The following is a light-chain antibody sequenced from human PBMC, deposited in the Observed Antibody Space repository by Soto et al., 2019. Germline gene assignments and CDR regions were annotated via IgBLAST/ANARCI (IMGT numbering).Light chain of an antibody. CDR2: EAS. J-gene: IGKJ3*01. V-gene: IGKV3-15*01. CDR3: QQYNSWPFA. CDR1: ENIGST. Sequence: EIVMTQSPATLSVSPGERATLSCRASENIGSTLAWYQQKPGQAPRLLIYEASTRATGIPVRFSGSASGTEFTLTLNGLQSEDFTFYYCQQYNSWPFAFGPWTKVDV.